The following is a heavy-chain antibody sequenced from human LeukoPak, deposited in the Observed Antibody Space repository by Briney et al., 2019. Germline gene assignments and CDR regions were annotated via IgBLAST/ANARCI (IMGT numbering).Heavy chain of an antibody. CDR1: GGSISSRNYY. D-gene: IGHD3-10*01. CDR3: ARVTMGYGESLYRGWGFDL. Sequence: SSETLSLTCTVSGGSISSRNYYWGWIRQPPGKGLEWIGNIYYSGPTYYNPSLRSRVTISVDTSRNQFSLTLNSVTAAHTAVYYCARVTMGYGESLYRGWGFDLWGRGTLVTVPS. V-gene: IGHV4-39*01. J-gene: IGHJ2*01. CDR2: IYYSGPT.